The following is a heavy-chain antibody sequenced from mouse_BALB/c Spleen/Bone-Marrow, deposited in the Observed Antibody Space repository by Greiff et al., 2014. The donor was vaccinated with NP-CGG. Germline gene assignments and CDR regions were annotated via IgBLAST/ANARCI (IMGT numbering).Heavy chain of an antibody. D-gene: IGHD2-4*01. V-gene: IGHV1S29*02. CDR2: IYPYNGNT. CDR3: ARGVYYDYDVWFAN. J-gene: IGHJ3*01. CDR1: GYTFTDYN. Sequence: EVKLMESGPELVKPGASVKISCKASGYTFTDYNTHWVKQNHGKSLEWIGYIYPYNGNTGYNQKFKSKATLTVDNSSSTAYMELRSLTSEDSAVYYCARGVYYDYDVWFANWGQGTLVTVSA.